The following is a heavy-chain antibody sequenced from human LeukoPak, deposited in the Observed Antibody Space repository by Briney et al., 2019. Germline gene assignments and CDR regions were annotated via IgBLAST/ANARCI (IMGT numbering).Heavy chain of an antibody. V-gene: IGHV1-46*01. J-gene: IGHJ5*02. Sequence: ASVKVSCKASGYTFTTYYILWVRQAPGQGLEWMGMINPRTGSTTYAQKFQGRVTMTRDTSTTTVSMELSSLRSEDTAVYYCARAYGGSSEPYDWFDPWGQGTLVTVSS. CDR2: INPRTGST. CDR3: ARAYGGSSEPYDWFDP. CDR1: GYTFTTYY. D-gene: IGHD4-23*01.